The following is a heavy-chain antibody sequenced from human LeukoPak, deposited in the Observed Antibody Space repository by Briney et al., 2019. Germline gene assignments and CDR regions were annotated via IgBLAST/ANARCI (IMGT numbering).Heavy chain of an antibody. D-gene: IGHD5/OR15-5a*01. V-gene: IGHV3-23*01. CDR1: GLTFSSSA. J-gene: IGHJ4*02. Sequence: GGSLRLSCAASGLTFSSSAVNWVRQAPGKGLEWVSTISGSGGSTYYADPVKGRFTISRDNSKNTVYLQMNSLRAEDTAVYYCAKWVSYFDYWGQGTLVTVSS. CDR2: ISGSGGST. CDR3: AKWVSYFDY.